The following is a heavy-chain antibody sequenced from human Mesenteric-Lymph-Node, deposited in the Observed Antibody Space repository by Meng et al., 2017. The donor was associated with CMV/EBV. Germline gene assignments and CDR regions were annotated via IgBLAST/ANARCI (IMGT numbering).Heavy chain of an antibody. Sequence: SGNTYTSYYMHWVRQAPGQGLEWMGIINPSGGSTRYAQKFQGRVTMTRDTSTSTVYMELSSLRSEDTAVYYCARVADGYSYGSFDYWGQGTLVTVSS. J-gene: IGHJ4*02. CDR3: ARVADGYSYGSFDY. CDR1: GNTYTSYY. D-gene: IGHD5-18*01. V-gene: IGHV1-46*01. CDR2: INPSGGST.